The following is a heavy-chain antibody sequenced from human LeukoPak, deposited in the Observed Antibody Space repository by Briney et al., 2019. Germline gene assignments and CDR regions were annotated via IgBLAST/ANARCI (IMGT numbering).Heavy chain of an antibody. D-gene: IGHD6-13*01. CDR2: ISYDGSNK. J-gene: IGHJ4*02. Sequence: GGSLRLSCAASGFTFSSYAMHWVRQAPGKGLEWVAVISYDGSNKYYADSVKGRFTISRDNSKNTLYLQMNSLRAEDTAVYYCARDAVAAAGDSFDYWGQGTLVTVSS. CDR3: ARDAVAAAGDSFDY. CDR1: GFTFSSYA. V-gene: IGHV3-30-3*01.